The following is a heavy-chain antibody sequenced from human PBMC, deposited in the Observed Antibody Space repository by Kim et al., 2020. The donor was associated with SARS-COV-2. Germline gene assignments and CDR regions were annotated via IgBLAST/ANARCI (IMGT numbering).Heavy chain of an antibody. D-gene: IGHD4-4*01. Sequence: GGSLRLSCAASGFTFSSYGMHWVRQAPGKGLEWVAVISYDGSNKYYADSVKGRFTISRDNSKNTLYLQMNSLRAEDTAVYYCAKYSNYGLLWGQGTLVTVSS. CDR1: GFTFSSYG. CDR2: ISYDGSNK. V-gene: IGHV3-30*18. CDR3: AKYSNYGLL. J-gene: IGHJ4*02.